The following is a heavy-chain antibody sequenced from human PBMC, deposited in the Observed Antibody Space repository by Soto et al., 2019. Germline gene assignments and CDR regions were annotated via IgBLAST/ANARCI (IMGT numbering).Heavy chain of an antibody. CDR2: ISSSSNTI. D-gene: IGHD4-17*01. V-gene: IGHV3-48*01. CDR3: ARGPTTFPVDY. J-gene: IGHJ4*02. Sequence: GSLRLSCAASGFTFSSYSMNWVRQAPGKGLEWVSYISSSSNTIDYADSVKGRFTISRDNAKNSLYLQMNSLRAEDTAVYYCARGPTTFPVDYWGQGTLVTVSS. CDR1: GFTFSSYS.